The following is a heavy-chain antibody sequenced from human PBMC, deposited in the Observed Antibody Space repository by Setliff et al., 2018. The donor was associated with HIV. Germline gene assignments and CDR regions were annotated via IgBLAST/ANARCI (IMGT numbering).Heavy chain of an antibody. V-gene: IGHV4-39*01. CDR2: IYYSGRT. D-gene: IGHD3-10*01. CDR3: ARWHPPYGFWEEDY. J-gene: IGHJ4*02. Sequence: SETLSLTCTVSGGSISSSSYYWGWIRQPPGKGLEWIGSIYYSGRTYYNPSLKTRVTISVDGSKNQFSLKLKSVTAADTAVYYCARWHPPYGFWEEDYWGQGTLVTVPQ. CDR1: GGSISSSSYY.